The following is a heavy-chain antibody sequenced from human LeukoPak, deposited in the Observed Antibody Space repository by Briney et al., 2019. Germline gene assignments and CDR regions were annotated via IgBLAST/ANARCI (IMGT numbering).Heavy chain of an antibody. CDR2: IISSGAYI. J-gene: IGHJ6*03. CDR1: GFTFSSYS. Sequence: GGSLRLSCAASGFTFSSYSMTWVRQAPGKGLEWVSSIISSGAYIYYADSVKDRFTISRDNAKNSLCLQMSSLRAEDTAVYYCARVTFGATTNNYYFYHMDVWGKGTSVTVSS. CDR3: ARVTFGATTNNYYFYHMDV. V-gene: IGHV3-21*01. D-gene: IGHD5-24*01.